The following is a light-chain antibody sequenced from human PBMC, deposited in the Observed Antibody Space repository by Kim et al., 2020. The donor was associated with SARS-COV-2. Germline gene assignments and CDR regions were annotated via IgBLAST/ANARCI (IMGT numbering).Light chain of an antibody. J-gene: IGLJ2*01. CDR1: ALPKQY. Sequence: SSELTQPPSVSVSPGQTVRITCSGDALPKQYAFWYQQKAGQAPVLVIYNDSERPSGIPERFSGSSSGTAVTLTISGVQAEDEADYHCQSADISGLYVLFGGGTQLTVL. CDR2: NDS. V-gene: IGLV3-25*03. CDR3: QSADISGLYVL.